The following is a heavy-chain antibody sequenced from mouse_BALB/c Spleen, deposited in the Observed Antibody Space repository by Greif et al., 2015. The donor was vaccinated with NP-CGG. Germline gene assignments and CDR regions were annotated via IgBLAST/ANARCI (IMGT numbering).Heavy chain of an antibody. D-gene: IGHD4-1*01. J-gene: IGHJ4*01. CDR3: ARRTGTEAMDY. CDR2: IYPGSGNT. CDR1: GYTFTDYY. Sequence: LVESGPELVKPGASAKISCKASGYTFTDYYINWVNQKPGQGLEWIGWIYPGSGNTKYNEKFKGKATLTVDTSSSTAYMQFSSLTSEDTAVYFCARRTGTEAMDYWGQGTSVTVSS. V-gene: IGHV1-84*02.